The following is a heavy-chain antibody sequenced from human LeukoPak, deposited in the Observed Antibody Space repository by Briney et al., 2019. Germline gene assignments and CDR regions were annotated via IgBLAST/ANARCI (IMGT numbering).Heavy chain of an antibody. J-gene: IGHJ4*02. CDR3: AKDAGGYCSGGSCYTPTPIEY. Sequence: PGGSLRLSCAASGLTFSSYAMSWVRQAPGKGLEWVSAISGSGGSTYYADSVKGRFTISRDNSKNTLYLQMNSLRAEDTAVYYCAKDAGGYCSGGSCYTPTPIEYWGQGTLVTVSS. CDR1: GLTFSSYA. CDR2: ISGSGGST. V-gene: IGHV3-23*01. D-gene: IGHD2-15*01.